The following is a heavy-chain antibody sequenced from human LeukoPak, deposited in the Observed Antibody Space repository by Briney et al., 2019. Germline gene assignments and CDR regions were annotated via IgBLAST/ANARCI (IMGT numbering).Heavy chain of an antibody. V-gene: IGHV4-34*01. CDR3: ARGRQWLPN. D-gene: IGHD6-19*01. J-gene: IGHJ4*02. CDR1: GGSFSGYY. Sequence: PSETLSLTCAVYGGSFSGYYRTWIRQPPGKGLEWIGEINQSGITNYNPSLKSRVTISVDTSKNQFSLKLTSVTAADTAVYYCARGRQWLPNWGQGTLSPSPQ. CDR2: INQSGIT.